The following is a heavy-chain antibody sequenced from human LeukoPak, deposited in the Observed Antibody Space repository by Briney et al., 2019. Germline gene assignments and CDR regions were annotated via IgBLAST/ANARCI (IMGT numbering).Heavy chain of an antibody. D-gene: IGHD2-21*02. CDR3: ARDSDWAFDN. J-gene: IGHJ4*02. V-gene: IGHV3-48*02. Sequence: GGSLRLSCAASGFTFSSYAMSWVRQAPGKGLEWVSYINHNAETIYYADSVKGRFTISRDNAKNVLYLQMNRLRDGDTAVYYCARDSDWAFDNWGQGTLVTVSS. CDR2: INHNAETI. CDR1: GFTFSSYA.